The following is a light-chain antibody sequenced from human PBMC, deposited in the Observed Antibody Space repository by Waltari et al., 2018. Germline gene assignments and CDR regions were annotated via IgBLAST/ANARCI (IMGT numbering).Light chain of an antibody. CDR3: QHYVRLPVT. CDR2: GAS. Sequence: IVLAPSPGTLSLSPGGRATLSCRASPSVSRALAWYQQQPGQAPRLLIYGASSRATGMPHMFSGSGSGTDFSLTISRRGAEDFAVYYCQHYVRLPVTFGQRTKVEIK. J-gene: IGKJ1*01. CDR1: PSVSRA. V-gene: IGKV3-20*01.